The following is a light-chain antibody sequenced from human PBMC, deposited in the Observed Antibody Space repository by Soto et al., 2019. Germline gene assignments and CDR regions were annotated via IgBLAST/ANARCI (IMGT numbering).Light chain of an antibody. CDR3: QQGDGTPYT. CDR2: TTS. Sequence: DIQMTQSPSSLSASVGDRVTITCRTSQSINTYLNWYQQKPGKAPNLLIYTTSHLHSGVPSRFSGSGSGTDFTLTISSLQPEDFATYFCQQGDGTPYTFGQGTTLEIK. CDR1: QSINTY. V-gene: IGKV1-39*01. J-gene: IGKJ2*01.